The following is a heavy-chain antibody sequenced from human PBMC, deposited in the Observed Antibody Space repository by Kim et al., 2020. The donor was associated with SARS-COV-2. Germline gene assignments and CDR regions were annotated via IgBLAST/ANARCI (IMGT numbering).Heavy chain of an antibody. V-gene: IGHV3-11*05. Sequence: GGSLRLSCAASGFTFSDYYMSWIRQAPGKGLEWVSYISSSSSYTNYADSVKGRFTISRDNAKNSLYLQMNSLRAEDTAVYYCARDFPRLQQLGAFDIWGQGTMVTVSS. J-gene: IGHJ3*02. D-gene: IGHD6-13*01. CDR2: ISSSSSYT. CDR3: ARDFPRLQQLGAFDI. CDR1: GFTFSDYY.